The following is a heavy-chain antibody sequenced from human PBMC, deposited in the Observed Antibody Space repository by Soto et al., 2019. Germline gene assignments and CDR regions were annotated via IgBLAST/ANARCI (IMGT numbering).Heavy chain of an antibody. CDR2: IYYSGST. CDR3: ARDREGSTIFGVAPRGMDV. J-gene: IGHJ6*02. CDR1: GGSISSGDYY. V-gene: IGHV4-30-4*01. D-gene: IGHD3-3*01. Sequence: SETLSLTCTVSGGSISSGDYYWSWIRQPPGKGLEWIGYIYYSGSTYYNPSLKSRVTISVDTSKNQFSLKLSSVTAADTAVYYCARDREGSTIFGVAPRGMDVWGQGTTVTVSS.